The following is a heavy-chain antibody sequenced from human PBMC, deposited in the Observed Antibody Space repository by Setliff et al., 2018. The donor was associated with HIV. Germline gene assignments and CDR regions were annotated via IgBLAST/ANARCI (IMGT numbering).Heavy chain of an antibody. V-gene: IGHV3-74*01. Sequence: PGGSLRLSCAASGFTLSDHWMHWVRQVPGKGLVWVSRTNNDGSITNYADFVKGRFTMSRDSAKNTPYLQMNSPRVEDTAVYYCVKWNYPNSWGQGTLVTVSS. D-gene: IGHD1-7*01. J-gene: IGHJ4*02. CDR2: TNNDGSIT. CDR1: GFTLSDHW. CDR3: VKWNYPNS.